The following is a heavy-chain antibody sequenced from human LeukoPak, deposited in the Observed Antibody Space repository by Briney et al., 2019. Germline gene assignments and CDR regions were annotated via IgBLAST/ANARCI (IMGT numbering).Heavy chain of an antibody. CDR2: ISGRDGNT. V-gene: IGHV3-23*01. CDR3: AKAPLCNGDKCPPY. Sequence: PGGSLRLSCAASGFTFSISGMSWVRQAPGKGLECVSSISGRDGNTYYAASVKGRFTISRDNSKNTLYLQMNSLRAEDTAVYYCAKAPLCNGDKCPPYWGQGTLVTVSS. J-gene: IGHJ4*02. CDR1: GFTFSISG. D-gene: IGHD2-15*01.